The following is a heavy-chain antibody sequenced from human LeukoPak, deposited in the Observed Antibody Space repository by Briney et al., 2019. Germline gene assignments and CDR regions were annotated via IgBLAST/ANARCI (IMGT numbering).Heavy chain of an antibody. D-gene: IGHD3-22*01. CDR1: GFTFSSYS. CDR3: ARDHYYDSSGYSDY. J-gene: IGHJ4*02. V-gene: IGHV3-21*01. Sequence: GGSLRLSCAASGFTFSSYSMNWVRQAPGKGLEWVSSISSRSSYIYYADSVKGRFTISRDNAKNSLYLQMNSLRAEDTAVYYCARDHYYDSSGYSDYWGQGTLVTVSS. CDR2: ISSRSSYI.